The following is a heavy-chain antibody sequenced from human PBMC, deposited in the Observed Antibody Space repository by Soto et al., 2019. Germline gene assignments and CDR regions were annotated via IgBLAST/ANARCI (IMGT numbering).Heavy chain of an antibody. CDR2: ISGSGGST. V-gene: IGHV3-23*01. J-gene: IGHJ4*02. D-gene: IGHD3-3*01. CDR1: GFTFSSYA. Sequence: GGSLRLSCAASGFTFSSYAMSWVRQAPGKGLEWVSAISGSGGSTYYADSVKGRFTISRDNSKNTLYLQMNSLRAEDTAVYYCVKPLTAPYYDFWSGYHFDYWGQGTLVTVSS. CDR3: VKPLTAPYYDFWSGYHFDY.